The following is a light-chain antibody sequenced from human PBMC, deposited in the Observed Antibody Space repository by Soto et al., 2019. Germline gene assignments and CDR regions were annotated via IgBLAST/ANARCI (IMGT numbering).Light chain of an antibody. CDR3: QQYNSYS. Sequence: DIQMTQSPSTLPASVGDRVTITCRASQSISNGLAWYQQKPGTAPKLLIYHASTLESGVPSRFSGSGSGTEFTLTISSLQPDDFATYYCQQYNSYSFGQGTKVDIK. CDR1: QSISNG. V-gene: IGKV1-5*01. CDR2: HAS. J-gene: IGKJ1*01.